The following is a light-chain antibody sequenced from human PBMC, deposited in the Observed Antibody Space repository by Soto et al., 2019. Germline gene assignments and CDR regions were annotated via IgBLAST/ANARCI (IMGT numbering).Light chain of an antibody. V-gene: IGLV2-14*01. CDR3: SSYTSSNTLL. CDR1: SNDVGGYNF. CDR2: HVT. Sequence: QSALTQPASVSGSPGQSITISCTGTSNDVGGYNFVSWYQQHPGKAPKLMIYHVTNRPSGASDRFSGSKSGNTASLTISGLQAEDEADYYCSSYTSSNTLLFGGGTKLTVL. J-gene: IGLJ2*01.